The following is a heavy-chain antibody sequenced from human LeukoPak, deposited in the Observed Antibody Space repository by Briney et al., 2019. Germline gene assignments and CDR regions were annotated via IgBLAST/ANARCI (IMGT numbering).Heavy chain of an antibody. J-gene: IGHJ4*02. CDR1: GFTFSSYW. CDR3: AKAVTTPDY. Sequence: GGSLRLSCAASGFTFSSYWMSWVRQAPGKGLEWVAVISYDGSNKYYADSVKGRFTISRDNSKNTLYLQMNSLRAEDTAVYYCAKAVTTPDYWGQGTLVTVSS. CDR2: ISYDGSNK. D-gene: IGHD1-1*01. V-gene: IGHV3-30*18.